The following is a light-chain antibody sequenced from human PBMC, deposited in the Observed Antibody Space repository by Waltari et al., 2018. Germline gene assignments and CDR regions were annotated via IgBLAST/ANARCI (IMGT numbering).Light chain of an antibody. Sequence: RAIQSVSSSYLAWYQQKPGQAPRLLIYGASSRATGIPDRFSGSGSGTDFTLTINRLEPEDFAVYYCQQYGSSPLTFGGGTKVEIK. J-gene: IGKJ4*01. CDR1: QSVSSSY. CDR3: QQYGSSPLT. CDR2: GAS. V-gene: IGKV3-20*01.